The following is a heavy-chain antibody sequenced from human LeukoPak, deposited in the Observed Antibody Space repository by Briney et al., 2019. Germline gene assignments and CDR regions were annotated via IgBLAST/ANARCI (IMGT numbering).Heavy chain of an antibody. J-gene: IGHJ4*02. Sequence: GGSLRLSCAAPEFTFSTYAMSWVRQAPGKGLEWVSAISRGGGSTYYADSVKGRFTISRDNSKNTLYLQMNSLRAEDTALYYCAKINRGEVAGHFDYWGQGTLVTVSS. D-gene: IGHD6-19*01. CDR2: ISRGGGST. CDR3: AKINRGEVAGHFDY. V-gene: IGHV3-23*01. CDR1: EFTFSTYA.